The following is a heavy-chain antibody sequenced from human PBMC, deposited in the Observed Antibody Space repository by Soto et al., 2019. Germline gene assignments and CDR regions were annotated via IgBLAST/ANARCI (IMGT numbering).Heavy chain of an antibody. CDR1: GGSFSGYY. D-gene: IGHD6-13*01. J-gene: IGHJ4*02. CDR3: ASEEQQGPPY. V-gene: IGHV4-34*01. CDR2: INHSGST. Sequence: SETLSLTCAVYGGSFSGYYWSWIRQPPGKGLEWIGEINHSGSTNYNPSLKSRVTISVDTSKNQFSLKLSSVTAADTAVYYCASEEQQGPPYWGQGTLVTVSS.